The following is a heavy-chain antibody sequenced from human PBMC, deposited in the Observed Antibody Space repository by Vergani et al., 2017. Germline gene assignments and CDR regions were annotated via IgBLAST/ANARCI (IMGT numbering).Heavy chain of an antibody. CDR2: IYYSGST. CDR1: GGSISSYY. Sequence: QVQLQESGPGLVKPSETLSLTCTVSGGSISSYYWSWIRQPPGKGLEWIGYIYYSGSTNYNPSLKSRVTISVDTSKHQFSLKLSSVTAADTAVYYCARVAGSSSWKYLYYYYYGMDVWGQGTTVTVSS. V-gene: IGHV4-59*01. D-gene: IGHD6-13*01. CDR3: ARVAGSSSWKYLYYYYYGMDV. J-gene: IGHJ6*02.